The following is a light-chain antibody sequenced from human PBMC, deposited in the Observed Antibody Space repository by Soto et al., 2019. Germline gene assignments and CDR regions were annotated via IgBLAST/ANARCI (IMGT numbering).Light chain of an antibody. CDR3: QQNYDTPQT. CDR1: QSISTY. J-gene: IGKJ1*01. Sequence: DIQMTQSPSSLSASVGDRVSITCRASQSISTYVCWYQQKPGKAPKLLIYNASRLQGGVPSRFSGSGSGTDFTLTISSLQPEDFASYYCQQNYDTPQTFGQGTKVDIK. CDR2: NAS. V-gene: IGKV1-39*01.